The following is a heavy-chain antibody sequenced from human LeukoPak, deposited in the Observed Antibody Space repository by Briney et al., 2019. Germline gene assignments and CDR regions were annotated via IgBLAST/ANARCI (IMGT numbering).Heavy chain of an antibody. CDR1: GFTFSSYA. D-gene: IGHD3-3*01. J-gene: IGHJ3*01. CDR3: AKAEGGFLEGIDY. Sequence: GGSLRLSCAASGFTFSSYAMMWLRQAPGKGLEWVSAIGGASGTTLYADSVKGRFTISRDNSKNTLYLQMSSLRAEDTAVYYCAKAEGGFLEGIDYWGQGTMVTVSS. V-gene: IGHV3-23*01. CDR2: IGGASGTT.